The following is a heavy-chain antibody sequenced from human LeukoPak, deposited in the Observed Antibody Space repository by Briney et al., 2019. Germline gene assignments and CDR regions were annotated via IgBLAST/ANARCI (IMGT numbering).Heavy chain of an antibody. CDR1: GFGFSNYW. D-gene: IGHD2-15*01. Sequence: PGGSLRLSCAASGFGFSNYWMGWVRQTPGRGVEGVAYIKQDGSVTQYVDSVKGRFTISRDNAQNSLSLQMNSLGAEDTAVYYCVRYGVAYGMDVWGQGTTVTVS. V-gene: IGHV3-7*01. CDR3: VRYGVAYGMDV. J-gene: IGHJ6*02. CDR2: IKQDGSVT.